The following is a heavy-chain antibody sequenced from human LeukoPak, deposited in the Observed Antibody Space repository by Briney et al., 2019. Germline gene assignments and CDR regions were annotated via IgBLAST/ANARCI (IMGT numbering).Heavy chain of an antibody. J-gene: IGHJ4*02. Sequence: PSETLSLTCTVSGGSISSSSYYWGWIRQPPGKGLEWTGSIYYSGSTYYNPSLKSRVTISVDTSKNQFSLKLSSVTAADTAVYYCARLYIVGAAIDYWGQGTLVTVSS. CDR1: GGSISSSSYY. D-gene: IGHD1-26*01. V-gene: IGHV4-39*01. CDR2: IYYSGST. CDR3: ARLYIVGAAIDY.